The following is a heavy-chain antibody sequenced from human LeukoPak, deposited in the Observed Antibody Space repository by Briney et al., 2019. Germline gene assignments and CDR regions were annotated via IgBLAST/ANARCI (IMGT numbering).Heavy chain of an antibody. Sequence: ASVKVSCKASGYTFTSYDINWVRQATGQGLEWMGWMNPNSGNTGYAQKFQGRVTITRNTSISTAYMELSSLRSEDTAVYYCASGSPGVVVPAAISNYFDYWGQGTLVTVSS. CDR3: ASGSPGVVVPAAISNYFDY. J-gene: IGHJ4*02. CDR2: MNPNSGNT. CDR1: GYTFTSYD. D-gene: IGHD2-2*02. V-gene: IGHV1-8*03.